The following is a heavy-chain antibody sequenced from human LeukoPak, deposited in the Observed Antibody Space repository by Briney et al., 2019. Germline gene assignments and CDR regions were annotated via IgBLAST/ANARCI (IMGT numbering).Heavy chain of an antibody. D-gene: IGHD6-6*01. Sequence: GGSLRLSCAASGFTFSSYSMNWVRQAPGKGLEWVSSISSSSSYIYYADSVKGRFTISRDNAKNSLYLQMNSLRAEDTAVYYCARGLIAARTFDYWGQGTLVTVSS. V-gene: IGHV3-21*01. CDR3: ARGLIAARTFDY. J-gene: IGHJ4*02. CDR2: ISSSSSYI. CDR1: GFTFSSYS.